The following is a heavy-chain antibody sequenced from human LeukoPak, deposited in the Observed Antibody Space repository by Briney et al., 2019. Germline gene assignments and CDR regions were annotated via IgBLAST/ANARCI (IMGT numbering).Heavy chain of an antibody. D-gene: IGHD2-21*02. CDR2: IAGGGGA. V-gene: IGHV3-23*01. Sequence: GGSLRLSCAASGFAFSSYALSWVRQAPGKGPEWVSAIAGGGGARYADSVQGRFTISRDNPGNTLYLQMNSLRAEDTAIYYCAKTPGGIVTAIPDYWGQGTLVTVSS. CDR3: AKTPGGIVTAIPDY. CDR1: GFAFSSYA. J-gene: IGHJ4*02.